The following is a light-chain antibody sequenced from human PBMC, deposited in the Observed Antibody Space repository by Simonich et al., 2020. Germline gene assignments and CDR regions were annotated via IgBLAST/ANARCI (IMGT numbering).Light chain of an antibody. V-gene: IGLV3-21*03. Sequence: SYVLTQPPSVSVAPGKTARITCGGNNIGSKSVHWYQQKPGQAPWLVVYDDSVRPAGFPKRCSGSNSGNTATLTISRVEAGDEADYYCQVWDSSSDHPVVFGGGTKLTVL. CDR3: QVWDSSSDHPVV. J-gene: IGLJ2*01. CDR2: DDS. CDR1: NIGSKS.